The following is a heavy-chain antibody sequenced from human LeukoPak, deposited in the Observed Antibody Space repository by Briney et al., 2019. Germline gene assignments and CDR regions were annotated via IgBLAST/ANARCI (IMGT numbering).Heavy chain of an antibody. J-gene: IGHJ4*02. Sequence: GGSLRLSCAASGFTFSSYSMNWVRQAPGKGLEWASSISSSSSYIYCADSVMGRFTISRDNAKNSLYLQMNSLRAEDTAVYYCARAGSDYDFWSGYPYGYFDYWGQGTLVTVSS. V-gene: IGHV3-21*01. CDR3: ARAGSDYDFWSGYPYGYFDY. CDR2: ISSSSSYI. D-gene: IGHD3-3*01. CDR1: GFTFSSYS.